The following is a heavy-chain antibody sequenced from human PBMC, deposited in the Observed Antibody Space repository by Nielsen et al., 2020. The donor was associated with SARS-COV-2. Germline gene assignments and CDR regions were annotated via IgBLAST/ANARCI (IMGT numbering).Heavy chain of an antibody. CDR3: ARTILPNWDYRAYDY. J-gene: IGHJ4*02. CDR2: IYPSGST. Sequence: SETLSLTCGVYGGSFSEYYWTWIRQAPGKGLEWIGEIYPSGSTNYNPSFKSRVTISVDTSKMQFSLELRSVTAADTAVYYCARTILPNWDYRAYDYWGQGALVTVSS. CDR1: GGSFSEYY. V-gene: IGHV4-34*01. D-gene: IGHD1-7*01.